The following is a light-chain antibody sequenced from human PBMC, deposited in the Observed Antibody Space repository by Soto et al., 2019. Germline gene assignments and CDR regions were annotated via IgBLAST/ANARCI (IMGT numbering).Light chain of an antibody. CDR2: DVS. CDR1: SRDVGGYNY. J-gene: IGLJ1*01. Sequence: QSALTQPASVSGSPGQSITISCTGTSRDVGGYNYVPWYQQHPGKAPKLMIYDVSYRPSGLSNRFSGSKSANTASLTISGLQAEDEHDYYCSSYTSRGTYVFGTGTKLTVL. V-gene: IGLV2-14*03. CDR3: SSYTSRGTYV.